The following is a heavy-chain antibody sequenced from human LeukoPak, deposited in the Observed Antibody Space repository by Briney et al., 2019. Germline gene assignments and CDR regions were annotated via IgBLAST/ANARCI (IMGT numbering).Heavy chain of an antibody. V-gene: IGHV3-21*01. CDR3: AREARKG. CDR2: ISSSSSYI. J-gene: IGHJ4*02. Sequence: GGSLRLSCAASGFIFSNAWMSWVRQAPGKGLEWVSSISSSSSYIYYADSVKGRFTISRDNAKNLLYLQMNSLRAEDTAVYYCAREARKGWGQGTLVTVSS. CDR1: GFIFSNAW.